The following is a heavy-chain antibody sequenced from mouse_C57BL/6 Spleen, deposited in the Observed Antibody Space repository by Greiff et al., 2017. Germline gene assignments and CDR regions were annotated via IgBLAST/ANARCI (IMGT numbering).Heavy chain of an antibody. V-gene: IGHV1-69*01. CDR2: IDPSDSYT. Sequence: VQLQQPGAELVMPGASVKLSCKASGYTFTSYWMHWVKQRPGQGLEWIGEIDPSDSYTNYNQKFKGKSTLTVDKSSSTAYMQLSSLTSEDSAVYYCASGGSSYEDVDCWGQGTTLTVSS. CDR3: ASGGSSYEDVDC. CDR1: GYTFTSYW. J-gene: IGHJ2*01. D-gene: IGHD1-1*01.